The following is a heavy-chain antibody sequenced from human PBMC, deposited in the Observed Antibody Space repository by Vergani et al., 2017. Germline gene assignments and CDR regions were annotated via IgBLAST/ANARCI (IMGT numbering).Heavy chain of an antibody. CDR1: TDSVSNTFYY. CDR2: IYYSGST. D-gene: IGHD2-21*01. V-gene: IGHV4-39*01. J-gene: IGHJ5*02. Sequence: QLQLQESGPGLVKPSETLSLTCTVSTDSVSNTFYYWGWIRQTPGKGLEWIGSIYYSGSTYYNPSLESRVTMSVDTSKSQFSLKLSSVTAADTAVYYCTGHWVVVATNNWFDRWGQGALVTVSS. CDR3: TGHWVVVATNNWFDR.